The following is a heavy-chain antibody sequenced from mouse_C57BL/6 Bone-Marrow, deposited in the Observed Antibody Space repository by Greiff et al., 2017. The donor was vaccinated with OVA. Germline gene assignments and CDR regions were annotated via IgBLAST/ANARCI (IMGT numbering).Heavy chain of an antibody. J-gene: IGHJ4*01. V-gene: IGHV5-2*01. CDR2: INSDGGST. Sequence: EVKLQESGGGLVQPGESLKLSCESNEYEFPSHDMSWVRKTPEKRLELVAAINSDGGSTYYPDTMERRFIISRDNTKKTLYLQMSSLRSEDTALYYCAPSTIVSYIYYYAMDYWGQGTSVTVSS. D-gene: IGHD2-5*01. CDR3: APSTIVSYIYYYAMDY. CDR1: EYEFPSHD.